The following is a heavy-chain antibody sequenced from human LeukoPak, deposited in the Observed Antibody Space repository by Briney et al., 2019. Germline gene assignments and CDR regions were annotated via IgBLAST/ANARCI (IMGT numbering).Heavy chain of an antibody. CDR3: ARAVYGYDNRWFDP. CDR1: GGSISGYY. V-gene: IGHV4-4*07. D-gene: IGHD5-12*01. CDR2: IYTSGST. J-gene: IGHJ5*02. Sequence: PSETLSLTCTVSGGSISGYYWSWIRQPAGKGLEWIGHIYTSGSTNYNPSLKSRVTISVDKSKNQFSLELTSVTAADTAVYYCARAVYGYDNRWFDPWGQGTLVTVSS.